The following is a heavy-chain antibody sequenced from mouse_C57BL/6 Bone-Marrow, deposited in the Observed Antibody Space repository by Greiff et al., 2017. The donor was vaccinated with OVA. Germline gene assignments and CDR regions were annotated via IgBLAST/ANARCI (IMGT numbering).Heavy chain of an antibody. J-gene: IGHJ4*01. CDR1: GFTFSSYG. Sequence: EVQVVESGGDLVKPGGSLKLSCAASGFTFSSYGMSWVRQTPDKRLEWVATISSGGSYTYYPDSVKGRFTITRDNAKNTLYLQMSRLTAEDTARYYCARQVGVGLDYWGQGTSVTVSS. CDR2: ISSGGSYT. CDR3: ARQVGVGLDY. V-gene: IGHV5-6*01.